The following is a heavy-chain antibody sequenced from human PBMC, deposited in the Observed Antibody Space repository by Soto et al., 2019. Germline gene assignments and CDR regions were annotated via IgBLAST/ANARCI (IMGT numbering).Heavy chain of an antibody. CDR2: ISHDGTNK. Sequence: QVQLVEPGGGVVQPGRSLRLSCAASGFTFNSYGMHWVRQAPGKGLEWVASISHDGTNKYYVDSVKGRFTISRDNSKSTLYLQMNSLRAEDTAVYYCAKTPWEKYYSSWFDCWGQGTLVTVSS. J-gene: IGHJ4*02. CDR1: GFTFNSYG. V-gene: IGHV3-30*18. D-gene: IGHD1-26*01. CDR3: AKTPWEKYYSSWFDC.